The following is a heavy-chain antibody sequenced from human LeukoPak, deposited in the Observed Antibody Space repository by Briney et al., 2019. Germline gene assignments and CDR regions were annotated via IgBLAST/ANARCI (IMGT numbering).Heavy chain of an antibody. CDR2: IRYDGSNK. Sequence: SGGSLRLSCAASGFTFSSYGMHWVRQAPGKGLEWVAFIRYDGSNKYYADSVKGRFTISRDNAKNSLYLQMNSLRAEDTALYYCARDSYSNVLDAFDIWGQGTMVTVSS. D-gene: IGHD4-11*01. V-gene: IGHV3-30*02. CDR1: GFTFSSYG. CDR3: ARDSYSNVLDAFDI. J-gene: IGHJ3*02.